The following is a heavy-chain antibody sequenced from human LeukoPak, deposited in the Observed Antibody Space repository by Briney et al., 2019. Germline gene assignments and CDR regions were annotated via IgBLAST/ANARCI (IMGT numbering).Heavy chain of an antibody. Sequence: ASVKVSCKASGYNFTNYALNWVRQTPGQGLEWMGWINTNTGHPTYGQGFTARFVFSLDTSVSTAFLQISTLKPADTAIYYCATSLSAGSDAFALWGQGTMVTVSS. CDR3: ATSLSAGSDAFAL. V-gene: IGHV7-4-1*02. CDR2: INTNTGHP. CDR1: GYNFTNYA. D-gene: IGHD1-1*01. J-gene: IGHJ3*01.